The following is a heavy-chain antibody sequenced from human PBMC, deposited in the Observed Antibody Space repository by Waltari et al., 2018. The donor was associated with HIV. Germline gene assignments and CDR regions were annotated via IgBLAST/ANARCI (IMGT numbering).Heavy chain of an antibody. CDR2: IYWDDDK. Sequence: VGWIRQPPGKALEWLALIYWDDDKRYSPSLKSRLTITKDTSKNQVVLTMTNMDPVDTATYYCALSRPIAAAGNPSNLDAFDIWGQGTMVTVSS. D-gene: IGHD6-13*01. V-gene: IGHV2-5*02. J-gene: IGHJ3*02. CDR3: ALSRPIAAAGNPSNLDAFDI.